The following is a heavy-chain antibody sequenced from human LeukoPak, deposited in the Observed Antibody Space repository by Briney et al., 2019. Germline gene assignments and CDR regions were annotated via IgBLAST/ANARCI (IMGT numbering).Heavy chain of an antibody. J-gene: IGHJ5*02. D-gene: IGHD1-26*01. CDR2: IYYSGST. CDR1: GGSISSGDYY. Sequence: SETLSLTCTVSGGSISSGDYYWSWIRQPPGKGLEWIGYIYYSGSTYYNPSLKSRVTISVDTSKNQFSLKLSSVTAPATAVYYCAVGGAFERFDPWGQGTLVTVS. V-gene: IGHV4-30-4*01. CDR3: AVGGAFERFDP.